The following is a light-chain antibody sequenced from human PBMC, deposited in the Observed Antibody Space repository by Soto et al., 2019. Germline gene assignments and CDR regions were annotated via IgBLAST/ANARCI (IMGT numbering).Light chain of an antibody. CDR3: LLYYGGAVV. CDR2: STS. Sequence: QTVGTQEPSLTVSPGGTVTLTCAYSTGAVTSGYYPNWFQQKLGQAPRALIYSTSNKHPWTPARFSGYLLGGKAALTLSGVQPEDEAEYYCLLYYGGAVVFGVGTKLNVL. CDR1: TGAVTSGYY. J-gene: IGLJ2*01. V-gene: IGLV7-43*01.